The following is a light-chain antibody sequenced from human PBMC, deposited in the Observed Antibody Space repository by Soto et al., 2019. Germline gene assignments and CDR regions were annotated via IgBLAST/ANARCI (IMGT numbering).Light chain of an antibody. J-gene: IGLJ1*01. V-gene: IGLV2-23*02. CDR2: EVS. CDR3: CSYAGSSTYV. CDR1: SSDVGSYNL. Sequence: QSALTHPASVSGSPGQSSPISCTGTSSDVGSYNLVSWYQQHPGKAPKVMIYEVSKRPSGVPNRFSGSKSGNTASLTISGLQAEDEADYYCCSYAGSSTYVFGTGTKVTVL.